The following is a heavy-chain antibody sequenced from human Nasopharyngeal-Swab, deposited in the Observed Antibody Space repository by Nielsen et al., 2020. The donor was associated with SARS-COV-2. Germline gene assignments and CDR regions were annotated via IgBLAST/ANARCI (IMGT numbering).Heavy chain of an antibody. D-gene: IGHD7-27*01. CDR3: ARGTTGVLDV. Sequence: WIRQPPGKGLEWIGYIYHSGSTYYNPSLKSRVTISVDRSKNQFSLKLTSVTAADTAVYYCARGTTGVLDVWGQGTTVTVSS. CDR2: IYHSGST. V-gene: IGHV4-30-2*01. J-gene: IGHJ6*02.